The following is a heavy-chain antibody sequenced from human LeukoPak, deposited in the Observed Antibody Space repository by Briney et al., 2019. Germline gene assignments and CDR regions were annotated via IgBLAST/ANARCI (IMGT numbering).Heavy chain of an antibody. V-gene: IGHV1-18*01. CDR3: ARDLYRDSLPVSWFDP. J-gene: IGHJ5*02. CDR2: ISDYNGNT. CDR1: GYTFTSYG. Sequence: GASVKVSCKASGYTFTSYGISWVRQAPGQGLEWMGWISDYNGNTNYVQKLQGRVTMTTDTSTSTAYMELRSLRSDDTAVYYCARDLYRDSLPVSWFDPWGQGTLVTVSS. D-gene: IGHD4-11*01.